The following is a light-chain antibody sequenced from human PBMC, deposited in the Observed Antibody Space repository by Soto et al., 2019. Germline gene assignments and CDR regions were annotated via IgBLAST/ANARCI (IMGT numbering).Light chain of an antibody. CDR2: AAS. CDR3: QQGYSTPYT. Sequence: DIQMTQSPSSLSASVGDRVTITCRASQSISSYLNWYQHKPGKAPKLLIYAASTLQSGVPSRFSGSGSGTGVTLTITTLQPEDFATYFCQQGYSTPYTFGQGTKLEIK. CDR1: QSISSY. J-gene: IGKJ2*01. V-gene: IGKV1-39*01.